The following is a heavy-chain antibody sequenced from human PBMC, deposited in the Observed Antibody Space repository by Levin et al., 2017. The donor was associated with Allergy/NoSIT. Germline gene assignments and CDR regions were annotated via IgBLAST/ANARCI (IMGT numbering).Heavy chain of an antibody. J-gene: IGHJ4*02. CDR3: ARLKPYYSFFTLGTIDY. Sequence: SETLSLTCTVSGGSISSSSYYWGWIRQPPGKGLEWIGSIYYSGSTYYNPSLKSRVTISVDTSKNQFSLKLSSVTAADTAVYYCARLKPYYSFFTLGTIDYWGQGTLVTVSS. V-gene: IGHV4-39*01. CDR1: GGSISSSSYY. CDR2: IYYSGST. D-gene: IGHD3-10*01.